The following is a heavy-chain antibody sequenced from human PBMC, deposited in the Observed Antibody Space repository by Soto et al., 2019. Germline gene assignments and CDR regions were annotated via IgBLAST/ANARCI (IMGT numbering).Heavy chain of an antibody. J-gene: IGHJ4*02. V-gene: IGHV4-30-4*01. CDR1: GASVTSTGYY. D-gene: IGHD6-19*01. Sequence: PSETLSLTCTVSGASVTSTGYYWTWIRQSPGKGLEWLGYILHNGNADYSPSLETRLSISLDSSKNQFSLKVNSVSAADTAIYFCARVSAVSAEYYFDYWGQGALVTVS. CDR3: ARVSAVSAEYYFDY. CDR2: ILHNGNA.